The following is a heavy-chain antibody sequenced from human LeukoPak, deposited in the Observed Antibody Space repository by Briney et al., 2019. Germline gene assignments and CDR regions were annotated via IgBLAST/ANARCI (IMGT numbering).Heavy chain of an antibody. Sequence: PGGSLRLSCAASGFTFDDYAMHWVRQAPGKGLEWVSLISWDGGSTYYADSVKGRFTISRDNSKNSLYLQMNSLRAEDTALYYCAKDMINRQWTFTIAVAVALDYWGQGTLVTVSS. V-gene: IGHV3-43D*03. CDR1: GFTFDDYA. CDR2: ISWDGGST. CDR3: AKDMINRQWTFTIAVAVALDY. J-gene: IGHJ4*02. D-gene: IGHD6-19*01.